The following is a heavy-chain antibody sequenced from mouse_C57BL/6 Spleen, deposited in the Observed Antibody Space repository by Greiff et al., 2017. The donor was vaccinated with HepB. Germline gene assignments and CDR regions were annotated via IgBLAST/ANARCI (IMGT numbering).Heavy chain of an antibody. CDR3: ARERGIYYDYDEGAWFAY. CDR1: GYSITSGYY. Sequence: DVQLQESGPGLVKPSQSLSLTCSVTGYSITSGYYWNWIRQFPGNKLEWMGYISYDGSNNYNPSLKNRISITRDTSKNQFFLKLNSVTTEDTATYYCARERGIYYDYDEGAWFAYWGQGTLVTVSA. J-gene: IGHJ3*01. V-gene: IGHV3-6*01. D-gene: IGHD2-4*01. CDR2: ISYDGSN.